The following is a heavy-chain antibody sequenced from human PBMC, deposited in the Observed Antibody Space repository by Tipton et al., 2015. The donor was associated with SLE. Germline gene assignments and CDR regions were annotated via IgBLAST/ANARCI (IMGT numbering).Heavy chain of an antibody. Sequence: QSGAEVKKPGASVKVSCKASGYTFTSYGISWVRQAPGQGLEWMGWISAYNGGTNYAQKFQGRVTMTRDTSISTAYMELSRLRSDDTAVYYCARESGAFDIWGQGTMVTVSS. CDR3: ARESGAFDI. V-gene: IGHV1-18*01. CDR1: GYTFTSYG. CDR2: ISAYNGGT. J-gene: IGHJ3*02.